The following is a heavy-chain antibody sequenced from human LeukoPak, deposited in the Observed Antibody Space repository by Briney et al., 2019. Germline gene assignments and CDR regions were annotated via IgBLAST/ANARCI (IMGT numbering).Heavy chain of an antibody. CDR1: GGPISSGGYY. CDR3: ARAAMVRGVLLNYFDY. Sequence: LSLTCTVSGGPISSGGYYWSWIRQHPGKGLEWIGYIYYSGSTYYNPSLKSRVTISVDTSKNQFSLKLSSVTAADTAVYYCARAAMVRGVLLNYFDYWGQGTLVTVSS. CDR2: IYYSGST. J-gene: IGHJ4*02. V-gene: IGHV4-30-4*08. D-gene: IGHD3-10*01.